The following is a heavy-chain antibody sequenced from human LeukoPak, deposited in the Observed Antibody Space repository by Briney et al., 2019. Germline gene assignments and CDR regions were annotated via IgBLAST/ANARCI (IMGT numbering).Heavy chain of an antibody. CDR2: IYSGGST. CDR1: GFTFSSYP. V-gene: IGHV3-53*01. Sequence: GGSLRLSCAASGFTFSSYPMHWVRQAPGKGLEWVSLIYSGGSTYYADSVKGRFTISRDNSKNTLYLQMNSLRAEDTAVYYCARVGGYSSGWYDYWGQGTLVTVSS. J-gene: IGHJ4*02. CDR3: ARVGGYSSGWYDY. D-gene: IGHD6-19*01.